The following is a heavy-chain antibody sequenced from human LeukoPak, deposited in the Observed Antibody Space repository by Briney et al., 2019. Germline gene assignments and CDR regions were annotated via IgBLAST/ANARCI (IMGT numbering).Heavy chain of an antibody. CDR2: IKQDGSEK. Sequence: PGRSLRLSYAACGFTFSSYWMSWVRQAPGKGLEWMANIKQDGSEKYYVDSVKGRFTISRDNAKNSLYLQMNSLRADDTALYYCAKDLRYDTGLGGLDYWGRGTLVTVSS. CDR1: GFTFSSYW. J-gene: IGHJ4*02. D-gene: IGHD2-8*02. CDR3: AKDLRYDTGLGGLDY. V-gene: IGHV3-7*03.